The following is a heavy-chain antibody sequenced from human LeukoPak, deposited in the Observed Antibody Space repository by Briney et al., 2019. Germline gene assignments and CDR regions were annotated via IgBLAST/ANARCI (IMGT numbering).Heavy chain of an antibody. V-gene: IGHV3-48*01. Sequence: PGGSLRLSCVVSGFTFESYSMNWVRQAPGKGLEWVTYISSSSTNIYYADSVKGRFTLSRDNAKNSVFLQMNSLRAEDTALYLCAGGDRNGWYFDYWGQGTLVTVSS. CDR1: GFTFESYS. D-gene: IGHD6-19*01. CDR2: ISSSSTNI. J-gene: IGHJ4*02. CDR3: AGGDRNGWYFDY.